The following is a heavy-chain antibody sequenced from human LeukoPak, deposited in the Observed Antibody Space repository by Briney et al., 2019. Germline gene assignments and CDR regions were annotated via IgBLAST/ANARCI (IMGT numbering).Heavy chain of an antibody. CDR2: IYHSGST. CDR1: GGSISSGGYY. Sequence: PSETLSLTCTVSGGSISSGGYYWSWIRQPPGKGLEWIGYIYHSGSTYYNPSLKSRVTISVDTSKNQFSLKLSSVTAADTAVYYCARDPVPSGYFDYWGQGTLVTVSS. D-gene: IGHD2-15*01. V-gene: IGHV4-30-2*05. CDR3: ARDPVPSGYFDY. J-gene: IGHJ4*02.